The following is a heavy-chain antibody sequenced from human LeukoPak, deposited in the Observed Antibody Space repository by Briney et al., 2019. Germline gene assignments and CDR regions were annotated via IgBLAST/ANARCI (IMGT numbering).Heavy chain of an antibody. D-gene: IGHD2-2*01. CDR1: GYTFTSYD. Sequence: VASVKVSCKASGYTFTSYDINWVRQATGQGLEWMGWMNPNSGNTGYAQKFQGRVTITRNTSISTAYMELSSLRSEDTAVYYCARARPWYCSSTSCLTDYFDYWGQGTLVTVSS. J-gene: IGHJ4*02. CDR3: ARARPWYCSSTSCLTDYFDY. V-gene: IGHV1-8*03. CDR2: MNPNSGNT.